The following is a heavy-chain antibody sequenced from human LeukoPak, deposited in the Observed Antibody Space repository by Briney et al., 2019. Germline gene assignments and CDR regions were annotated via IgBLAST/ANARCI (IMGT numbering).Heavy chain of an antibody. D-gene: IGHD6-13*01. CDR3: IAADVSPGEDY. V-gene: IGHV3-21*04. Sequence: GESLRLSCAASGFTFSSYSMNWVRQAPGKGLEWVSSISGSSSYINYADSVKGRFTISRDNAQNSLFLQLNSLRAEDTAVYYCIAADVSPGEDYWGQGTLVTVSS. CDR1: GFTFSSYS. CDR2: ISGSSSYI. J-gene: IGHJ4*02.